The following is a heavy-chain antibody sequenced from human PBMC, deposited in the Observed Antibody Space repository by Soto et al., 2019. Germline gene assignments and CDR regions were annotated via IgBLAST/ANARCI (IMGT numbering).Heavy chain of an antibody. V-gene: IGHV4-59*01. J-gene: IGHJ4*02. Sequence: QVQLQESGPGLVKPSETLSLTCTFSGGSIISYYWAWIRQPPGKGLEWLGYIYYSGSTNYNPSLKSRVTIPVDTSKNQFSLKLSSVTAADTAVYYCARGTPINSSGWYRIGYWGQGTLVTVSS. D-gene: IGHD6-19*01. CDR3: ARGTPINSSGWYRIGY. CDR2: IYYSGST. CDR1: GGSIISYY.